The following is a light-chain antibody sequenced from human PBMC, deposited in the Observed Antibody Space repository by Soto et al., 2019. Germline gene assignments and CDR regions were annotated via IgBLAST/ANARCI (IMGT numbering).Light chain of an antibody. CDR2: KAS. J-gene: IGKJ1*01. CDR1: QSISSW. CDR3: QQYNSYERT. V-gene: IGKV1-5*03. Sequence: DIQMTQSPSTLSASVGDRVTITCRASQSISSWLAWYQQKPGKAPKLLIYKASSLESGVPSRFGGSGSGTEFTLTISSLQPDDFATYYCQQYNSYERTFGQGTKVDIK.